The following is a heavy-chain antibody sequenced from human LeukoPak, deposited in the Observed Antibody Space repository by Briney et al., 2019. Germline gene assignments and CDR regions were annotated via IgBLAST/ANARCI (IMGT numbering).Heavy chain of an antibody. V-gene: IGHV1-18*01. J-gene: IGHJ4*02. CDR3: ARDIGWAFSGSYFDY. D-gene: IGHD1-26*01. CDR2: ISAYNGNT. Sequence: RWASVKVSCKASGNTFTSYGMSWVRQAPGQGLEWMEWISAYNGNTNYAQKLQGRVTMTTDTSTSTAYMELRSLRSDDTAVYYCARDIGWAFSGSYFDYWGQGTLVTVSS. CDR1: GNTFTSYG.